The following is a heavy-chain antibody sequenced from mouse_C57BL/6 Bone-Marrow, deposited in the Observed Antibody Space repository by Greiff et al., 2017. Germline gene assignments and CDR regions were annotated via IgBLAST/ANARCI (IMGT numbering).Heavy chain of an antibody. CDR3: ARYYYGSVFAY. D-gene: IGHD1-1*01. V-gene: IGHV1-26*01. J-gene: IGHJ3*01. CDR1: GYTFTDYY. CDR2: INPNNGGT. Sequence: VQLQQSGPELVKPGASVKISCKASGYTFTDYYMNWVKQSHGKSLEWIGDINPNNGGTSYNQKFKGKATLTVDKSSSTAYMELRSLTSEDSAVYYCARYYYGSVFAYWGQGTLVTVSA.